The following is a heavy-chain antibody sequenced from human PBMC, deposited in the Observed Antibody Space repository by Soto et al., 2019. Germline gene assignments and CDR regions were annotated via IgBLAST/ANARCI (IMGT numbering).Heavy chain of an antibody. CDR2: IYYSGTT. Sequence: PSETLSLTCTVSGGSISSSSYYWGWSRQPPGKGLVWIGSIYYSGTTYYNPSLKSRVTISVDTSKNQFSLKLSSVTAADTAVYYCARHRGYYDILTGYYTELNFDYWGQGTLVTVSS. CDR1: GGSISSSSYY. V-gene: IGHV4-39*01. D-gene: IGHD3-9*01. J-gene: IGHJ4*02. CDR3: ARHRGYYDILTGYYTELNFDY.